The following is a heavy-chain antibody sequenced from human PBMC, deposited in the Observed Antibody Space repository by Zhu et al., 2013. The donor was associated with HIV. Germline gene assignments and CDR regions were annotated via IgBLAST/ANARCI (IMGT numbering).Heavy chain of an antibody. J-gene: IGHJ4*02. CDR3: ARGGTRGYSYGLEY. V-gene: IGHV1-2*02. CDR1: GYSFTASY. Sequence: QVHLVQSGAEVKKPGASVKVSCKASGYSFTASYVHWVRQAPGQGLEWMGWINPDSGGTKYAQKFQGRVTMTRDTSITTAYMELSSLRSDDTALYYCARGGTRGYSYGLEYWGQGTLVTVSS. D-gene: IGHD5-18*01. CDR2: INPDSGGT.